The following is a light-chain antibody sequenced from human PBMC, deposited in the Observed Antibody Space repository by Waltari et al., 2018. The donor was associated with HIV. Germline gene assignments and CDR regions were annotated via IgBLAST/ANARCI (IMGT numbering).Light chain of an antibody. V-gene: IGKV3-11*01. Sequence: EIVLTQSPATLSLSPGERATLSCRASQSVGTYLAWFQQTPGQAPRLLSYEASKRATGIPARFSGSGSGTEFTLTISSLEPEDFAVYYCQQRSDWPRYTFGQGTKLEI. CDR2: EAS. CDR1: QSVGTY. J-gene: IGKJ2*01. CDR3: QQRSDWPRYT.